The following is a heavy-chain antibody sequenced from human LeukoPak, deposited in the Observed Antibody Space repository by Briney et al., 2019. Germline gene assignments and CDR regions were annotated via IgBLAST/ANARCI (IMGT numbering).Heavy chain of an antibody. J-gene: IGHJ3*02. CDR1: GYTFTGYY. CDR2: INPNSGGT. V-gene: IGHV1-2*02. D-gene: IGHD3-16*01. Sequence: GASVKVSCKASGYTFTGYYMHWVRQAPGQGLEWMGWINPNSGGTNYAQKFQGRVTMTRDTSISTAYMELSRLRSDDTAVYYCASGLGSSRSLGDAFDIWGQGTMVTVSS. CDR3: ASGLGSSRSLGDAFDI.